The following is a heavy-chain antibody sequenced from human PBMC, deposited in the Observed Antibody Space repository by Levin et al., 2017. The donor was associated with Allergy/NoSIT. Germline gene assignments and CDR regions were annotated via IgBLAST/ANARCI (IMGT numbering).Heavy chain of an antibody. CDR2: ISYDGSNK. CDR3: ARGYSGSYYGYFDY. Sequence: PGGSLRLSCAASGFTFSSYAMHWVRQAPGKGLEWVAVISYDGSNKYYADSVKGRFTISRDNSKNTLYLQMNSLRAEDTAVYYCARGYSGSYYGYFDYWGQGTLVTVSS. D-gene: IGHD1-26*01. CDR1: GFTFSSYA. J-gene: IGHJ4*02. V-gene: IGHV3-30*04.